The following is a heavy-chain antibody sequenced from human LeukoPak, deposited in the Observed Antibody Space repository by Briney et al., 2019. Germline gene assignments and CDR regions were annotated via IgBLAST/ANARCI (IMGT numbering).Heavy chain of an antibody. Sequence: SETLSLTCTVSGGSISSYYWSWIRQPPEKGLEWIGYMYYSGNTNYNPSLKSRVTISVDTSKNQFCLKLSSVTAADTAVYYCARHLGPYGSGPYYYGMDVWGQGTTVTVSS. CDR3: ARHLGPYGSGPYYYGMDV. CDR2: MYYSGNT. V-gene: IGHV4-59*08. D-gene: IGHD3-10*01. J-gene: IGHJ6*02. CDR1: GGSISSYY.